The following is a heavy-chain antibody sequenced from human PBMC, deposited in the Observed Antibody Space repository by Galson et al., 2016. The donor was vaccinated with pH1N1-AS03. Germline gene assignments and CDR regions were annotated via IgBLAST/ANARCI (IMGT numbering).Heavy chain of an antibody. Sequence: WMSWVRQPPGKGLEWIGEVHYSGTTSYNPSLNSRVTMSIDKSNNQFSLNLGSVTAADAAVYFCASAGYHTPGYHSWGQGALVTVSS. V-gene: IGHV4-4*01. J-gene: IGHJ4*02. CDR2: VHYSGTT. D-gene: IGHD3-16*02. CDR3: ASAGYHTPGYHS. CDR1: W.